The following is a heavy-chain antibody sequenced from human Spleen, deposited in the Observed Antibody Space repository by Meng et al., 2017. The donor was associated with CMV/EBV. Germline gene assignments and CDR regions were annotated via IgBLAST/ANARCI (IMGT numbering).Heavy chain of an antibody. CDR1: GFTFSSYG. CDR3: AKRPTTVNHEDY. CDR2: IRYDGSNK. V-gene: IGHV3-30*02. D-gene: IGHD4-17*01. J-gene: IGHJ4*02. Sequence: QVQLGESGGGGVQPGGSLRLSCAASGFTFSSYGMHWVRQAPGKGLEWVAFIRYDGSNKYYADSVKGRFTISRDNSKNTLYLQMNSLRAEDTAVYYCAKRPTTVNHEDYWGQGTLVTVSS.